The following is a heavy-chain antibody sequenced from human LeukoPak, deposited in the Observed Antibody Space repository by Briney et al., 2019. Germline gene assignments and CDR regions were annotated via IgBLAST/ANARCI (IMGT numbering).Heavy chain of an antibody. Sequence: GESLKISCKGSGYTFTDHWISWVRQMPGKGLEWMGKIDPSDSYTNYSPSFQGHVTISADKSISTAYLQWSSLKASDTAMYYCARAPDSDSGYDYFDYWGQGTLVTVSS. CDR1: GYTFTDHW. V-gene: IGHV5-10-1*01. J-gene: IGHJ4*02. D-gene: IGHD5-12*01. CDR3: ARAPDSDSGYDYFDY. CDR2: IDPSDSYT.